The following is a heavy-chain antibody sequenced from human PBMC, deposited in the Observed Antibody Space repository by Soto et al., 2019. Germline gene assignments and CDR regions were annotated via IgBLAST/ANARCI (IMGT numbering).Heavy chain of an antibody. D-gene: IGHD3-10*01. Sequence: SETLSLTCTVSGGSVSSGSYYWSWIRQPPGKGLEWIGYIYYSGSTNYNPSLKSRVTISVDTSKNQFSLKLSSVTAADTAVYYCARSVVRGVSWFDPWGQGTLVTVSS. V-gene: IGHV4-61*01. CDR2: IYYSGST. CDR1: GGSVSSGSYY. J-gene: IGHJ5*02. CDR3: ARSVVRGVSWFDP.